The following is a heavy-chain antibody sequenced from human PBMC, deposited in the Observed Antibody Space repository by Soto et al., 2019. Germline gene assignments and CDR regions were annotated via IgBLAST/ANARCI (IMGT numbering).Heavy chain of an antibody. D-gene: IGHD3-16*01. CDR3: ARHGGYYFDY. V-gene: IGHV4-39*01. Sequence: PSETLSLTCIVSGGSISSSSYYWGWIRQPPGKGLEWIGSIYYSGSTYYNPSLKSRVTISVDTSKNQFSLELTSVTAADTGVYYCARHGGYYFDYWGQGALVTVSS. CDR2: IYYSGST. J-gene: IGHJ4*02. CDR1: GGSISSSSYY.